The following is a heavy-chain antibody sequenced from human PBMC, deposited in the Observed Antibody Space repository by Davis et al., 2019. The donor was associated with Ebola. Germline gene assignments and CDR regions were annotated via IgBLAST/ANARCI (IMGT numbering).Heavy chain of an antibody. V-gene: IGHV4-59*01. D-gene: IGHD1-7*01. CDR3: ARGRTTQDY. CDR1: GGYISGYY. Sequence: MPSETLSLTCTVSGGYISGYYWSWIRQPPGKGLEWIGYIYYSGSTNYNPSLKSRVTISVDTSKNQFSLKLSSVTAADTAVYYCARGRTTQDYWGQGILVTVSS. CDR2: IYYSGST. J-gene: IGHJ4*02.